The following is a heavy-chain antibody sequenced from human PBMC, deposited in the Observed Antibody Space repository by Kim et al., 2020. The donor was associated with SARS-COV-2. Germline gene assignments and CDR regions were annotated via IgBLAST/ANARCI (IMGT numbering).Heavy chain of an antibody. CDR3: ARDYSKSSYSSSWYGGADYGMDV. CDR1: GGSVSSGSYY. CDR2: IYYSGST. Sequence: SETLSLTCTVSGGSVSSGSYYWSWIRQPPGKGLEWIGYIYYSGSTNYNPSLKSRVTISVDTSKNQFSLKLSSVTAADTAVYYCARDYSKSSYSSSWYGGADYGMDVWGQGTTVTVSS. J-gene: IGHJ6*02. V-gene: IGHV4-61*01. D-gene: IGHD6-13*01.